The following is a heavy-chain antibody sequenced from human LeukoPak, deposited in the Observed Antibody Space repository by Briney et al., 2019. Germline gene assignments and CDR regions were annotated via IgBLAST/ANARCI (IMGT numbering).Heavy chain of an antibody. V-gene: IGHV3-48*03. Sequence: PGGSLRLSCAASGFTFSSYEMNWVRQAPGKGLEWVSYISSSGSTIYYADSVKGRFTISRDNAKNSLYLQMNSLRAEDTAVYYCAREGDSGYDPFDYWGQGTLVTVSS. CDR3: AREGDSGYDPFDY. D-gene: IGHD5-12*01. CDR2: ISSSGSTI. CDR1: GFTFSSYE. J-gene: IGHJ4*02.